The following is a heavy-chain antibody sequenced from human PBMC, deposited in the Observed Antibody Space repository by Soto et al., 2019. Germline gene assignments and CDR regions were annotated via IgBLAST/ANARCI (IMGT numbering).Heavy chain of an antibody. CDR2: IYYSGST. Sequence: XGTLTLTCTVSGGSISSYYWSWIRQPPGKGLEWIGYIYYSGSTNYNPSLKSRVTISVDTSKNQFSLKLSSVTAADTAVYYCARARSGGTFFDYWGQGTLVTVSS. CDR1: GGSISSYY. V-gene: IGHV4-59*01. J-gene: IGHJ4*02. CDR3: ARARSGGTFFDY. D-gene: IGHD2-15*01.